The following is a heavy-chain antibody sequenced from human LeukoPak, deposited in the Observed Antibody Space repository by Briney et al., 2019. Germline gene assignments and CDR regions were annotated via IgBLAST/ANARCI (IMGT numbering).Heavy chain of an antibody. J-gene: IGHJ4*02. V-gene: IGHV3-9*01. Sequence: GRSLRLSCAASGFTFDDYAMHWVRQAPGMGLEWVSGISWNSDIIGYADSVKGRFTISRDNAKNSLYLQMNSLRAEDTALYYCAKGSGWSYFDYWGQGTLVTVSS. CDR3: AKGSGWSYFDY. D-gene: IGHD6-19*01. CDR2: ISWNSDII. CDR1: GFTFDDYA.